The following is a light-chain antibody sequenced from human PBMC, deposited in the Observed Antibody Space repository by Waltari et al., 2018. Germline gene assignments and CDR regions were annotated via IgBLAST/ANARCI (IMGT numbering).Light chain of an antibody. CDR1: ASDVGTYKS. CDR2: GGS. Sequence: QSALTQPASVSGSPGQSVTISCTETASDVGTYKSVSWYQQHPGKAPKLILAGGSSRFSGSKSGTSASLTISALQAEDEAHYYCCSYAGSGPWVFGGGTKLTVL. V-gene: IGLV2-23*01. CDR3: CSYAGSGPWV. J-gene: IGLJ3*02.